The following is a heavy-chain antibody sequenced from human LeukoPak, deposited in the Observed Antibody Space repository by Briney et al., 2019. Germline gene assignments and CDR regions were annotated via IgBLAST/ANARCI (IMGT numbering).Heavy chain of an antibody. D-gene: IGHD5-24*01. CDR2: IYAGNSDA. V-gene: IGHV5-51*01. CDR1: GYPFTTSW. Sequence: GESLRISCQGFGYPFTTSWIGWVRQLPGKGLEWTAIIYAGNSDAKYSPSFQGQVSISTDRSISTAYLHWSSRKASDTAIYYCAIINHPDGRVYWGQGTLVTVSS. CDR3: AIINHPDGRVY. J-gene: IGHJ4*02.